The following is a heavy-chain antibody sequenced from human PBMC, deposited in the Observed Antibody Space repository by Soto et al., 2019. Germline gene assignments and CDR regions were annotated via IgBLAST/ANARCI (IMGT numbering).Heavy chain of an antibody. CDR3: AIASYYYGSGSDYFYMDV. CDR1: GYTFTSYG. D-gene: IGHD3-10*01. J-gene: IGHJ6*03. Sequence: ASVKVYCKASGYTFTSYGISWVRQAPGQGLEWMGWISAYNGNTNYAQKLQGRVTMTTDTSTSTAYMELRSLRSDDTAVYYCAIASYYYGSGSDYFYMDVWGKGTRDTVSS. V-gene: IGHV1-18*01. CDR2: ISAYNGNT.